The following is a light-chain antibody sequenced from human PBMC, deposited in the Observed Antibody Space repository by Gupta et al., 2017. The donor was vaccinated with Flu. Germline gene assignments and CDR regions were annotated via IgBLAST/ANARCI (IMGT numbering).Light chain of an antibody. Sequence: ERGTLSCRAGQSVRRNYLAWYQQKAGQAPRLLIYGTSGRATGIPDRFSGSGSGTDFTLTISRLEPEDFAVYYCQQYGDSSYTFGQGTKLEIK. CDR1: QSVRRNY. CDR2: GTS. CDR3: QQYGDSSYT. J-gene: IGKJ2*01. V-gene: IGKV3-20*01.